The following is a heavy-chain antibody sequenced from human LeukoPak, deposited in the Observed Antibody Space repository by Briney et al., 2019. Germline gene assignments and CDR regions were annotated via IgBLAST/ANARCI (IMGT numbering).Heavy chain of an antibody. CDR1: GYSFTTYW. CDR3: ARGNNANHYDWFDP. J-gene: IGHJ5*02. V-gene: IGHV5-51*01. Sequence: PGESLKISFKGSGYSFTTYWIGWVRQMPGKGLEWMGIIYPGDSNTRYSPSFQGQVTISVDKSIKTAYLQWHNLKASDTAMYYCARGNNANHYDWFDPWGQGTLVTVSS. CDR2: IYPGDSNT. D-gene: IGHD1-14*01.